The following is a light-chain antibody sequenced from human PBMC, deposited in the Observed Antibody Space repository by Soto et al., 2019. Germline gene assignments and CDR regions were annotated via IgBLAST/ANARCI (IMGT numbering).Light chain of an antibody. V-gene: IGLV2-14*01. CDR2: DVS. CDR1: SSDVGGYNY. Sequence: QSAQTQPASVSGSPGQSITISCTGTSSDVGGYNYVSWYQQHPGKAPKLMIYDVSNRPSGVSNRFSGSKSGNTASLTISGLQAEDEADYYCSSYTSSSTLCFGTGTKVTVL. J-gene: IGLJ1*01. CDR3: SSYTSSSTLC.